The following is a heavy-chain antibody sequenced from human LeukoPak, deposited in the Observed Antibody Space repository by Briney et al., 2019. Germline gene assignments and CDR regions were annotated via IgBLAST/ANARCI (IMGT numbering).Heavy chain of an antibody. V-gene: IGHV3-23*01. CDR2: ISGSVYST. CDR3: ARNTSGFKLGDAFDI. J-gene: IGHJ3*02. Sequence: PGGSLRLSCAASGFTFSGYAMTWVRQAPGQGLEWISAISGSVYSTSYADSVKGRFTISRANSKNTLYLQMNSLIAEDTAIYYCARNTSGFKLGDAFDIWGEGTMVTVSS. D-gene: IGHD3-22*01. CDR1: GFTFSGYA.